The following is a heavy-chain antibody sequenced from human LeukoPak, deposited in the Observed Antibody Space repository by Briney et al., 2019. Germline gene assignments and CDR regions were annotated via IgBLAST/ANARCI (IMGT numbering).Heavy chain of an antibody. CDR1: GGSISSGGYY. V-gene: IGHV4-31*03. D-gene: IGHD3-3*01. CDR2: IYYSGST. CDR3: ARGSYDFWSGYYRVRDSYYYYMDV. Sequence: SQTLSLTCTVSGGSISSGGYYWSWIRQHPGKGLEWIGYIYYSGSTNYNPSLKSRVTISVDTSKNQFSLKLSSVTAADTAVYYCARGSYDFWSGYYRVRDSYYYYMDVWGKGTTVPVSS. J-gene: IGHJ6*03.